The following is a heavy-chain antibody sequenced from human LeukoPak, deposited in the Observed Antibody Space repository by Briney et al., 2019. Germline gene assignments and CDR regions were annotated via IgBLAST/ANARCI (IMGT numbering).Heavy chain of an antibody. CDR2: IYYSGST. V-gene: IGHV4-39*01. CDR1: GGSISSSSYY. CDR3: ARLYYYDSSGYYLRIGYFDY. D-gene: IGHD3-22*01. Sequence: SETLSLTCTVSGGSISSSSYYWGWISQPPGKGLEWIGSIYYSGSTYYNPSLKSRVTISVDTSKNQFSLKLSSVTAADTAVYYCARLYYYDSSGYYLRIGYFDYWGQGTLVTVSS. J-gene: IGHJ4*02.